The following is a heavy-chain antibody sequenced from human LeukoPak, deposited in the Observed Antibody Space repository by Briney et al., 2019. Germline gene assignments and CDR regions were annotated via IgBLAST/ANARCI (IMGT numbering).Heavy chain of an antibody. Sequence: SETLSLTCTVSGGSISSSSYYWGWIRQPPGKGLEWIGSIYYSGSTYYNPSLKSRVTISVDTSKNQFSLKLSSVTAADTAVYYCARATVTTLHFDYWGQGTLVTVSS. CDR2: IYYSGST. D-gene: IGHD4-11*01. V-gene: IGHV4-39*07. CDR1: GGSISSSSYY. CDR3: ARATVTTLHFDY. J-gene: IGHJ4*02.